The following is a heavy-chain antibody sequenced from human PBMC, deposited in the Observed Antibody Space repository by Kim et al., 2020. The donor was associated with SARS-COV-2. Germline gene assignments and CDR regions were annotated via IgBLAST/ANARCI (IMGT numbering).Heavy chain of an antibody. CDR2: ISGNGGST. CDR3: VKDQNEYSYGFFFDS. J-gene: IGHJ4*01. Sequence: GGSLRLSCSASGFTFSRYPMHWVRQAPGKGLEYLSSISGNGGSTHDADSVKGRFTISRDNSKNTLFLQMSGLRAEDTALYYCVKDQNEYSYGFFFDSCG. CDR1: GFTFSRYP. D-gene: IGHD5-18*01. V-gene: IGHV3-64D*06.